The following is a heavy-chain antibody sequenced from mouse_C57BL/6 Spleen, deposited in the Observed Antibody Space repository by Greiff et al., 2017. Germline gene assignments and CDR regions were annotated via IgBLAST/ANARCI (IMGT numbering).Heavy chain of an antibody. V-gene: IGHV10-1*01. CDR3: VRHRDSNLYYYAMDY. CDR2: IRSKSNNYAT. Sequence: EVKLMESGGGLVQPKGSLKLSCAASGFSFNTYAMHWVRQAPGKGLEWVARIRSKSNNYATYYADSVKDRFTISRDDSESMLYLQMNNLKTEDTAMYYCVRHRDSNLYYYAMDYWGQGTSVTVSS. D-gene: IGHD2-5*01. CDR1: GFSFNTYA. J-gene: IGHJ4*01.